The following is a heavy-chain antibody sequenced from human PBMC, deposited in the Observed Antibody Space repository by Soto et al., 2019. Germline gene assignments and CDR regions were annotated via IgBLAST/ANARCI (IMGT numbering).Heavy chain of an antibody. V-gene: IGHV1-69*02. D-gene: IGHD3-9*01. CDR1: GGTFSSYT. Sequence: SVKVSCKASGGTFSSYTISWVRQAPGQGLEWMGRIIPILGIANYAQKFQGRVTITADKSTSTAYMELSSLRSEDTAVYYCARGQYYDILTGPYNWFDPWGQGTLVTVSS. CDR3: ARGQYYDILTGPYNWFDP. J-gene: IGHJ5*02. CDR2: IIPILGIA.